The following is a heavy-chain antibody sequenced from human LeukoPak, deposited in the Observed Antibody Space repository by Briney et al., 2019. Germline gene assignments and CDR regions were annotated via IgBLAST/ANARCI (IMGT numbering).Heavy chain of an antibody. CDR3: ARDDFWSCYPSSDY. CDR1: GYTFTNYG. D-gene: IGHD3-3*01. V-gene: IGHV1-18*01. CDR2: ITDYNGNT. Sequence: ASEKVSCKPCGYTFTNYGLRGLRPAPRRGVAWVGWITDYNGNTNYAQKLQGRVTLTTDTSTRTAYMELRSLRYDDTAVYYCARDDFWSCYPSSDYWGQGTLVTVSS. J-gene: IGHJ4*02.